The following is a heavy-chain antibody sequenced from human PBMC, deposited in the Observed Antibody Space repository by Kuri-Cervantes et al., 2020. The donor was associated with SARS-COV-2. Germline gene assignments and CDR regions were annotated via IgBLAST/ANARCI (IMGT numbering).Heavy chain of an antibody. CDR1: GGSISSYY. CDR2: IYTSGST. Sequence: SETLSLTCTVSGGSISSYYWSWIRQPAGKGLEWIGRIYTSGSTNYNPSLKSRVTMSVDTSKNQFSLKLSSVTAADTAVYYCARVFAVTTTINYYYYGMDVWGQGTTVTVSS. CDR3: ARVFAVTTTINYYYYGMDV. D-gene: IGHD4-11*01. V-gene: IGHV4-4*07. J-gene: IGHJ6*02.